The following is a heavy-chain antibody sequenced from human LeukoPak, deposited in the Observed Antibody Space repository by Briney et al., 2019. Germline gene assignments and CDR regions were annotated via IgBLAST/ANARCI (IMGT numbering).Heavy chain of an antibody. V-gene: IGHV4-61*02. D-gene: IGHD3-10*01. CDR1: GGSISSGSYY. J-gene: IGHJ4*02. Sequence: SETLSLTCTVSGGSISSGSYYWSWIRQPAGKGLEWIGRMYTSGSTNYNPSLKSRVTISVDTSKNQFSLKLSSVTAADTAVYYCARGDYYGGFFFDYWGQGTLVTVSS. CDR3: ARGDYYGGFFFDY. CDR2: MYTSGST.